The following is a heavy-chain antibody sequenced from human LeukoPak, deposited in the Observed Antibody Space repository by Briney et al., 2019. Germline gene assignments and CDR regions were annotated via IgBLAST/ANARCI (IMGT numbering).Heavy chain of an antibody. J-gene: IGHJ4*02. CDR3: AKDIVVVPVATSDY. D-gene: IGHD2-2*01. V-gene: IGHV3-30*02. Sequence: GGSLRLSCAASGFTVSSNYMSWVRQAPGKGLEWVAFIRYDGSNKYYADSVKGRFTISRDNSKNTLYLQMNSLRAEDTAVYFCAKDIVVVPVATSDYWGQGTLVTVSS. CDR1: GFTVSSNY. CDR2: IRYDGSNK.